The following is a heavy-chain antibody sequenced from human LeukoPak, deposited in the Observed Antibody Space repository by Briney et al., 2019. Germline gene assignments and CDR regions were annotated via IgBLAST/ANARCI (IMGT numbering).Heavy chain of an antibody. D-gene: IGHD3-3*01. CDR2: IYSGGST. V-gene: IGHV3-53*01. CDR1: GFTVSSDS. J-gene: IGHJ3*02. Sequence: GGSLRLSCTVSGFTVSSDSMSWVRQAPGKGLEWVSFIYSGGSTHYSDSVKGRFTISRDNSKNSLYLQMNSLRAEDTAVYYCARDYDFTTSGAFDIWGQGTMVTVSS. CDR3: ARDYDFTTSGAFDI.